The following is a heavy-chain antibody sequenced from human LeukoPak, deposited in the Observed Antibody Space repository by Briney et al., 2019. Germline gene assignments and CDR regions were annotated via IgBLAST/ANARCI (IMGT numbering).Heavy chain of an antibody. Sequence: ASVKVSCKASGYTFTGYYMHWVRQAPGQGLEWMGWINPNSGGTNYAQKFQGRVTMTRDTSISTSYMELSRLRSDDTAVYYCARLGDEVVINDYWGQGTLVTVSS. J-gene: IGHJ4*02. D-gene: IGHD3-22*01. V-gene: IGHV1-2*02. CDR2: INPNSGGT. CDR3: ARLGDEVVINDY. CDR1: GYTFTGYY.